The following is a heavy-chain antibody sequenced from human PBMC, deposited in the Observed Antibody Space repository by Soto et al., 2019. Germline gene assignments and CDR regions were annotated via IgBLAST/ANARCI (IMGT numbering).Heavy chain of an antibody. CDR2: IIPIFGTV. D-gene: IGHD5-12*01. CDR1: GGTFSNYP. J-gene: IGHJ2*01. V-gene: IGHV1-69*12. Sequence: QVQLVQSGAEVKKPGSSVKVSCKAFGGTFSNYPISWVRQAPGQGLEWMGGIIPIFGTVNYAQKFQGRVTITADESTSTADMELSSLRSEDTAVYYCARGNHRWLQLWYFDLWGRGTLVTVSS. CDR3: ARGNHRWLQLWYFDL.